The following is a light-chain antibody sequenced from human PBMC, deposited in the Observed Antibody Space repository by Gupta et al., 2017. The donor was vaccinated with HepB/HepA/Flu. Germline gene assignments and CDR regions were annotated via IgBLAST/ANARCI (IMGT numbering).Light chain of an antibody. Sequence: QSALTQPPSASGSPGPSVTLSCTGTSSDVGGYNYVSWYQRHPGKAPKVIIYEISKRPSGVPDRFSGARSGNTASLTVSGLQADDEAEYFCSSYAGSNICVFGTGTTVTVL. CDR2: EIS. CDR1: SSDVGGYNY. J-gene: IGLJ1*01. V-gene: IGLV2-8*01. CDR3: SSYAGSNICV.